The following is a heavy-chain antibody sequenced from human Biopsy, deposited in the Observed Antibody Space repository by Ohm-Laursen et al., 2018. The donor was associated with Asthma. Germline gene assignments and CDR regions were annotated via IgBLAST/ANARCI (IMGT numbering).Heavy chain of an antibody. V-gene: IGHV4-39*01. CDR3: ARRITIFGVVQKDHGMDA. CDR1: GGSMTPTSHY. D-gene: IGHD3-3*01. CDR2: ISYGGKT. J-gene: IGHJ6*02. Sequence: TLSLTCTVSGGSMTPTSHYWDWIRQAPGKGLEWIGHISYGGKTSYNPSLKNRVTISRDTSKNQFSLRLLSVTAADTAVYFCARRITIFGVVQKDHGMDAWGQGTTVIVSS.